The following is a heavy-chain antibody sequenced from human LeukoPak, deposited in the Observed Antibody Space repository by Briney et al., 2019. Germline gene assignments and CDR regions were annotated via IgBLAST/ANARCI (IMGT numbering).Heavy chain of an antibody. CDR3: AKEEMGIPSEDFDC. CDR1: GFTFSSYE. J-gene: IGHJ4*02. CDR2: ISSSGSTI. D-gene: IGHD7-27*01. Sequence: GGSLRLSCAASGFTFSSYEMNWVRQAPGKGLEWVSYISSSGSTIYYADSVKGRFTISRDNAKNSLYLQMNSLRAEDTAVYYCAKEEMGIPSEDFDCWGQGTLVTVSS. V-gene: IGHV3-48*03.